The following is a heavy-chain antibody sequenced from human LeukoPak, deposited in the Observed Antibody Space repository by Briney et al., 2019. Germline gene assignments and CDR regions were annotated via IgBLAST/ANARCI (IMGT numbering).Heavy chain of an antibody. V-gene: IGHV4-39*07. D-gene: IGHD2-15*01. J-gene: IGHJ6*04. CDR1: GGSISSSSYY. CDR3: ARDRSYSVDV. CDR2: IYYSGST. Sequence: SETLSLTCTVSGGSISSSSYYRGWIRQPPGKGLEWIGSIYYSGSTYYNPSLKSRVTISVDTSKNQFSLKLSSVTAADTAVYYCARDRSYSVDVWGKGTTVTVSS.